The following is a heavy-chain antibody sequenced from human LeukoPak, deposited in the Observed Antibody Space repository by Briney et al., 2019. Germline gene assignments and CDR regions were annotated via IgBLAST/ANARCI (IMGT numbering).Heavy chain of an antibody. Sequence: ASVKVSCKASGYTFTDYGMHWVRQAPGQRLEWMAWINAGNGNAKYSQKFQGRVTITRDTSASTAYMELSSLRSEDTAVYYCARVPLHDRNGYYPHWGQGTVVTVSS. CDR3: ARVPLHDRNGYYPH. CDR1: GYTFTDYG. CDR2: INAGNGNA. J-gene: IGHJ1*01. D-gene: IGHD3-22*01. V-gene: IGHV1-3*01.